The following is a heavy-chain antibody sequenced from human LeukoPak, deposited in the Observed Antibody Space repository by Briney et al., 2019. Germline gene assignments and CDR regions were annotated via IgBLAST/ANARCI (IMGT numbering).Heavy chain of an antibody. J-gene: IGHJ4*02. Sequence: ASVKVSCKASGYTFTGYYMHWVRQATGQGLEWMGWINPNSGGTNYAQKFQGRVTMTRDTSISTAYMELSSLRSEDTAVYYCARDNDSRDPPHFDYWGQGTLVTVSS. CDR1: GYTFTGYY. V-gene: IGHV1-2*02. CDR3: ARDNDSRDPPHFDY. D-gene: IGHD3-16*01. CDR2: INPNSGGT.